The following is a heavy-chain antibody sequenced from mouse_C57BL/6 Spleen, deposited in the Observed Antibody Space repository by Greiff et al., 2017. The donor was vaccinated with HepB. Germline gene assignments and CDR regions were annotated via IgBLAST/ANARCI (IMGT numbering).Heavy chain of an antibody. D-gene: IGHD3-1*01. CDR3: TRGFFAY. V-gene: IGHV14-4*01. Sequence: EVKLQQSGAELVRPGASVKLSCTASGFNIKDDYMHWVKQRPEQGLEWIGWIDPENGDTEYASKFQGKATITADTSSNTAYLQLSSLTSEDTAVYDCTRGFFAYWGQGTLVTVSA. CDR1: GFNIKDDY. CDR2: IDPENGDT. J-gene: IGHJ3*01.